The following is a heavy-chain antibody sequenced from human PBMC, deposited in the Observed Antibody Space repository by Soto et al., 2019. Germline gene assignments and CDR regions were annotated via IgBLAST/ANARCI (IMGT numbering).Heavy chain of an antibody. Sequence: SETLSLTCTVSGGSISSSNYYWGWIRQPPGKGLEWIGTIYYSGSTYYNPSLKSRVTLSLDTSNNQFSLELSSVTAADTAAYFCGSGTSDYWGPGTLVTVSS. CDR1: GGSISSSNYY. V-gene: IGHV4-39*01. J-gene: IGHJ4*02. CDR2: IYYSGST. D-gene: IGHD3-10*01. CDR3: GSGTSDY.